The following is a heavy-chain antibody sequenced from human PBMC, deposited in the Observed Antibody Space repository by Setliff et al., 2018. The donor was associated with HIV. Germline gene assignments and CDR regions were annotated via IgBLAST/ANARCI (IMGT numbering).Heavy chain of an antibody. CDR1: GYSISSGYY. D-gene: IGHD1-1*01. Sequence: PSETLSLTCAVSGYSISSGYYWGWIRQPPGKGPEWIGYIHNSGTTHYNPAFESRLIISLDMSNNRFSLNLASVTAADTAVYYCARSNLEPTSRLFDPWGPGTLVTVSS. CDR2: IHNSGTT. CDR3: ARSNLEPTSRLFDP. V-gene: IGHV4-38-2*01. J-gene: IGHJ5*02.